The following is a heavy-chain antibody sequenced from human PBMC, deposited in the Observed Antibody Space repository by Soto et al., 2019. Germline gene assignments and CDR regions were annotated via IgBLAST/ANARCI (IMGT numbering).Heavy chain of an antibody. D-gene: IGHD3-22*01. J-gene: IGHJ4*02. Sequence: QVQLVQSGAEVKKPGSSVKVSCKASGGTFSSYAISWVRQAPGQGLEWMGGSIPIFGTANYAQKFQGRVTITADESTSTAYMELSSLRSEDTAVYYCARDSYYYDSSGYSYFDYWGQGTLVTVSS. CDR3: ARDSYYYDSSGYSYFDY. V-gene: IGHV1-69*01. CDR2: SIPIFGTA. CDR1: GGTFSSYA.